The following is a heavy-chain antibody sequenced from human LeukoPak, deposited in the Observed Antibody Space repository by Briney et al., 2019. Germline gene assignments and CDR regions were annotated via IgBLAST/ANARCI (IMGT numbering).Heavy chain of an antibody. V-gene: IGHV1-2*02. D-gene: IGHD5-24*01. CDR1: GYTFTGYY. CDR2: INPNSGGT. J-gene: IGHJ4*02. Sequence: ASVKVSCKASGYTFTGYYMHWVRQAPGQGLEWMGWINPNSGGTNYAQKFQGRVTMTRDTSTSTVYMELSSLRSEDTAVYYCARDRGRDGYSNFDYWGQGTLVTVSS. CDR3: ARDRGRDGYSNFDY.